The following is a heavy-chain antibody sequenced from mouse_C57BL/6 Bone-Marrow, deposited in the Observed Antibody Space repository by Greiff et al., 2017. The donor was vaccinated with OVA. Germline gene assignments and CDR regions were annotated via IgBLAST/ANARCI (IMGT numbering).Heavy chain of an antibody. Sequence: QVQLQQSGAELVRPGTSVKMFCKASGYTFTNYWIGWAKQRPGHGLEWIGDIYPGGGYTNYNEKFKGKATLTADKSSSTAYMQFSSLTSEDSAIYYCARSFTTVFDYWGQGTTLTVSS. D-gene: IGHD1-1*01. V-gene: IGHV1-63*01. CDR1: GYTFTNYW. CDR2: IYPGGGYT. J-gene: IGHJ2*01. CDR3: ARSFTTVFDY.